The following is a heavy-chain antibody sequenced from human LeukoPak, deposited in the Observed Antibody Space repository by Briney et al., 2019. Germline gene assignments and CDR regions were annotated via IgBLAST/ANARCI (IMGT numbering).Heavy chain of an antibody. CDR1: GGSISSHY. Sequence: SETLSLTCTVSGGSISSHYWSWIRQPPGKGLEWIGYIYYSGSTNYNPSLKSRATISVDTSKNQFSLKLSSVTAADTAVYYCARSFYYYDSLHLFDPWGQGTLVTVSS. CDR3: ARSFYYYDSLHLFDP. CDR2: IYYSGST. V-gene: IGHV4-59*11. J-gene: IGHJ5*02. D-gene: IGHD3-22*01.